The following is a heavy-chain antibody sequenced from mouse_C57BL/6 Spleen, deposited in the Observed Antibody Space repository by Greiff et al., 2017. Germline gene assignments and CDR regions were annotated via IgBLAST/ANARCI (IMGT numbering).Heavy chain of an antibody. CDR3: ARSSGYDWYFDV. J-gene: IGHJ1*03. CDR1: GYTFTSYW. D-gene: IGHD2-2*01. V-gene: IGHV1-64*01. Sequence: QVQLQQPGAELVKPGASVKLSCKASGYTFTSYWMHWVKQRPGQGLEWIGLIHPNSGSTNYNEKFKSKATLTVDNSSSTAYMQLSSLTSEDSAVYYGARSSGYDWYFDVWGTGTTVTVSS. CDR2: IHPNSGST.